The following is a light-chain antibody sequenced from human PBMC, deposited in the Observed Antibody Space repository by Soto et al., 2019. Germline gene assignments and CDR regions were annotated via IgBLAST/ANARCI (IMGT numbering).Light chain of an antibody. CDR2: EVS. CDR3: SSYTSRSTLVV. Sequence: QSVLTQPASVSGSPGQSITISCTGTSSDVGGYHYVSWYQQHPGKAPKLMIYEVSNRPSGVSNRFSGSKSGNTASLTISGLQAEDEADYYCSSYTSRSTLVVFGGGTKLPVL. J-gene: IGLJ2*01. CDR1: SSDVGGYHY. V-gene: IGLV2-14*01.